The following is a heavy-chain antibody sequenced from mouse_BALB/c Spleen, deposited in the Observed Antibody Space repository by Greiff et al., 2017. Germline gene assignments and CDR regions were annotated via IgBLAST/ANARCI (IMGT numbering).Heavy chain of an antibody. V-gene: IGHV2-9*02. Sequence: VKVVESGPGLVAPSQSLSITCTVSGFSLTSYGVHWVRQPPGKGLEWLGVIWAGGSTNYNSALMSRLSISKDNSKSQVFLKMNSLQTDDTAMYYCARPPHPGMAWFAYWGQGTLVTVSA. J-gene: IGHJ3*01. CDR1: GFSLTSYG. CDR3: ARPPHPGMAWFAY. CDR2: IWAGGST. D-gene: IGHD6-1*01.